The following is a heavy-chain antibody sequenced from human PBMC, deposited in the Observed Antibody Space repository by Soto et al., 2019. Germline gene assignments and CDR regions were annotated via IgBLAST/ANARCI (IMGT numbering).Heavy chain of an antibody. D-gene: IGHD2-15*01. CDR1: GYTFTSYD. CDR2: INPNSGGT. V-gene: IGHV1-2*02. CDR3: ARVGVVQVGSP. Sequence: ASVKVSCKASGYTFTSYDINWVRQATGQGLEWMGWINPNSGGTNYAQKFQGRVTMTRDTSISTAYMELSRLRSDDTAVYYCARVGVVQVGSPWGQGTLVTVSS. J-gene: IGHJ5*02.